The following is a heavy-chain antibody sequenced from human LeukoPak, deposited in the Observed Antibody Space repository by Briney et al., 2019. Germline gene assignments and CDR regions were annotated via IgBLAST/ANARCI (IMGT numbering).Heavy chain of an antibody. CDR3: ARHRTASDY. CDR2: IRYDGSNK. CDR1: GFTFSSYG. V-gene: IGHV3-30*02. Sequence: GGSLRLSCAASGFTFSSYGMHWVRQAPGKGLEWVAFIRYDGSNKYYADSVKGRFTISRDNAKNSLYLQMNSLRVEDTAVYYCARHRTASDYWGQGTLVTVSS. D-gene: IGHD3-16*02. J-gene: IGHJ4*02.